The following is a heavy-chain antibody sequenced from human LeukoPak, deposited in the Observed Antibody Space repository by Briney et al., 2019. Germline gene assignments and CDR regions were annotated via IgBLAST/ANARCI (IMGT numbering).Heavy chain of an antibody. J-gene: IGHJ3*02. V-gene: IGHV4-61*08. Sequence: SETLSLTCTVSGGSISSGDYYWNWIRQPPGKGLEWIGYIYYSGSPTYNPSLKSRVTILVDTSKNQFSLKLNSVTAADTAVYYCARQSLDAFDIWGQGTMVTVSS. CDR2: IYYSGSP. CDR1: GGSISSGDYY. CDR3: ARQSLDAFDI.